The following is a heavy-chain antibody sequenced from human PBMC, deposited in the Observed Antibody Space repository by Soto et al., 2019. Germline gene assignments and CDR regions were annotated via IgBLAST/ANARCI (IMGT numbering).Heavy chain of an antibody. V-gene: IGHV3-11*01. Sequence: QVQLVESGGGLVKPGGSLRLSCAASGFTFSDYYMSWIRQTPGKGLEWVSYISSSGSTIYYADSVKGRFTISRDNGKNSLYLQMNSLRAEDPAVYYCARVLDTAMVTSSWGQGTLVTVSS. D-gene: IGHD5-18*01. J-gene: IGHJ5*02. CDR1: GFTFSDYY. CDR2: ISSSGSTI. CDR3: ARVLDTAMVTSS.